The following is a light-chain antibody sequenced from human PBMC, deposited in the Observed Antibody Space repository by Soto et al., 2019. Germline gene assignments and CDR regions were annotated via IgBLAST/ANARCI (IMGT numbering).Light chain of an antibody. CDR2: GAS. CDR1: QSISSY. J-gene: IGKJ4*01. Sequence: DIQMTQSPSSLSASVGDRVTITCRASQSISSYLNWYQQKPGKAPKLLIYGASSLQSGVPSRFSGSGSETDFTLTISSLQPEDFATYYCQQSYSTLALTFGGGTKVEIK. V-gene: IGKV1-39*01. CDR3: QQSYSTLALT.